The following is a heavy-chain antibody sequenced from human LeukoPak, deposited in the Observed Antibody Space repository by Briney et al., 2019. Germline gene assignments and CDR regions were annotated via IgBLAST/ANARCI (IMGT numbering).Heavy chain of an antibody. CDR1: GYTFTSYY. CDR3: ARDRAPYSGSYYGGDHDAFDI. D-gene: IGHD1-26*01. CDR2: INPSGGST. V-gene: IGHV1-46*01. Sequence: GASVTVSCKASGYTFTSYYMHWVRQAPGQGLEGMGIINPSGGSTSYAQKFQGRVTMTRDTSTSTVYMELSSLRSEDTAVYYCARDRAPYSGSYYGGDHDAFDIWGQGTMVTVSS. J-gene: IGHJ3*02.